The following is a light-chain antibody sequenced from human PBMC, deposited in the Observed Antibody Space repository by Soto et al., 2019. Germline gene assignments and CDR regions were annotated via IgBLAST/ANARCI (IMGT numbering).Light chain of an antibody. CDR3: ASWDDSLSGYV. V-gene: IGLV1-47*01. Sequence: QSVLTQPPSASGTPGQSVTISCSGSSSNIGSNFVFWYQQLPGTAPKLLIYRPDQRPSGVPARFSASKSGTSASLAISGLRSEDEADYYSASWDDSLSGYVFGTGTKLTVL. CDR1: SSNIGSNF. CDR2: RPD. J-gene: IGLJ1*01.